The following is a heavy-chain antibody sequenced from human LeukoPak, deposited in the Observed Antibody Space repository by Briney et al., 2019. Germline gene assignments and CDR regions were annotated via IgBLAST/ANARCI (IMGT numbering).Heavy chain of an antibody. V-gene: IGHV3-21*01. CDR1: GFTFNTFN. J-gene: IGHJ4*02. CDR2: ITNVGDYI. CDR3: ARGHYDVLAASYKWTPDY. D-gene: IGHD3-9*01. Sequence: PGGSLSLSCAASGFTFNTFNMNWVRQAPGKGLEWFSSITNVGDYIYYADSVKGRYTTSRDNAKNSLSLQLNSLRVEDTAVYYCARGHYDVLAASYKWTPDYWGQGTLVTVSS.